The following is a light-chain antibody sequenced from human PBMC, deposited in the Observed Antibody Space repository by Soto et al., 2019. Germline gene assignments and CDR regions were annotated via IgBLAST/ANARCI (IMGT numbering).Light chain of an antibody. J-gene: IGKJ4*01. CDR2: DAS. CDR1: QSVNGL. CDR3: QQRISWPLT. V-gene: IGKV3-11*01. Sequence: EIMLKQSPATLSLSPGERATLSCRASQSVNGLLGWYQQRPGQAPRLLIYDASKRATGIPARFSGSWFETDFTLTISSLEPEDFAVYYCQQRISWPLTFGGGTKVEIK.